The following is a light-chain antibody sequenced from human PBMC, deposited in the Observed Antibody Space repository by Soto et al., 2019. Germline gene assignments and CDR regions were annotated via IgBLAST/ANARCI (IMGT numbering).Light chain of an antibody. J-gene: IGKJ2*03. Sequence: DIQLTQSPSTLSASVGDRVTITCRASQSIDRWLAWYQQKLGKAPELLIHDASSLESGVPSRFSGSGSGTEFPLPITPPQPTFLATFNSNQKNHYYSLGRGT. CDR1: QSIDRW. CDR3: NQKNHYYS. V-gene: IGKV1-5*01. CDR2: DAS.